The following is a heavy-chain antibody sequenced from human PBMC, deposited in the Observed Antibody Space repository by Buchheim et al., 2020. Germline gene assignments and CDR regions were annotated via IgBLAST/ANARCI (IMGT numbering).Heavy chain of an antibody. CDR2: ISYDGSNK. J-gene: IGHJ6*02. V-gene: IGHV3-30*18. D-gene: IGHD3-3*01. CDR1: GFTFSSYG. CDR3: AKFHIYDPTVEGDSYGMDV. Sequence: QVQLVESGGGVVQPGRSLRLSCAASGFTFSSYGMHWVRQAPGKGLEWVAVISYDGSNKYYADSVKGRFTISRDNSKNTLYLQMNSLRAEDTAVYYCAKFHIYDPTVEGDSYGMDVWGQGTT.